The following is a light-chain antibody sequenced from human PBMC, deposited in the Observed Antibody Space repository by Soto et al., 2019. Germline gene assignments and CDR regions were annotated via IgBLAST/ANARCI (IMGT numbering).Light chain of an antibody. CDR3: QQTYNLPRK. Sequence: DMQKSHAASSLSASVGARVTIACRASQTVSKFVNWYQQKPGKVPTLLIFTTSTLHSGVPSRFSGSGSGTEFTLTSSGLQPEDFATYYFQQTYNLPRKFAQGTKVDIK. V-gene: IGKV1-39*01. CDR1: QTVSKF. J-gene: IGKJ1*01. CDR2: TTS.